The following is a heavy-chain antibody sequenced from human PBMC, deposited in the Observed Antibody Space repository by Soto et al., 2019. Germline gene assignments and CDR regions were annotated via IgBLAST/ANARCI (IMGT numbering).Heavy chain of an antibody. V-gene: IGHV5-51*01. D-gene: IGHD2-2*01. CDR3: ARGYCTTTICDPWFDP. Sequence: GESLKISCQASGYAFTSYWIAWVRQIPGRGLEWMGIIYPGDSDTRYSPSFQGQVTISADKSITTAYLQWNSLEASDTAMYYCARGYCTTTICDPWFDPWGQGTLVTVSS. CDR1: GYAFTSYW. CDR2: IYPGDSDT. J-gene: IGHJ5*02.